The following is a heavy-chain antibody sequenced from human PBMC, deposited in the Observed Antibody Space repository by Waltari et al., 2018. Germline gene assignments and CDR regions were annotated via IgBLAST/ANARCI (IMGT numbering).Heavy chain of an antibody. D-gene: IGHD1-26*01. V-gene: IGHV4-34*01. J-gene: IGHJ6*02. Sequence: QVQLQQWGAGLLKPSETLSLTCAVYGGSFSGYHWTWIPQAPGKGLEWIGEINHGGVTNYNPSLESRITISLDTSKNQFSLNLSSVTAVDTAEYFCARSEWGYGMDVWGQGTTVTVSS. CDR2: INHGGVT. CDR1: GGSFSGYH. CDR3: ARSEWGYGMDV.